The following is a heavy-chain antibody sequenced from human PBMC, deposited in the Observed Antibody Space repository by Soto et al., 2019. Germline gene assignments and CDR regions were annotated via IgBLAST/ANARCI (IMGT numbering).Heavy chain of an antibody. CDR1: GFTFSSYA. CDR2: ISGSGGST. Sequence: GGSLRLSCAASGFTFSSYAMTWVRQAPGKGLEWVSAISGSGGSTYYADSVKGRFTISRDNPKNTLYLQMNSLRAGDTAVYYCAKERYCSSTSCYTYYYYGMDVWGQGTTVTVSS. J-gene: IGHJ6*02. D-gene: IGHD2-2*01. CDR3: AKERYCSSTSCYTYYYYGMDV. V-gene: IGHV3-23*01.